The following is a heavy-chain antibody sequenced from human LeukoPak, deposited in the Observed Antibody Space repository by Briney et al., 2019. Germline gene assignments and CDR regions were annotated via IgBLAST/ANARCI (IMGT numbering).Heavy chain of an antibody. Sequence: GASVKVSCKASGYTFTGYYMHWVRQATGQGLEWMGWMNPNSGNTGYAQKFQGRVTMTRNTSISTAYMELSSLRSEDTAVYYCARFSSVGYYYMDVWGKGTTVTISS. D-gene: IGHD5/OR15-5a*01. CDR2: MNPNSGNT. CDR3: ARFSSVGYYYMDV. V-gene: IGHV1-8*02. J-gene: IGHJ6*03. CDR1: GYTFTGYY.